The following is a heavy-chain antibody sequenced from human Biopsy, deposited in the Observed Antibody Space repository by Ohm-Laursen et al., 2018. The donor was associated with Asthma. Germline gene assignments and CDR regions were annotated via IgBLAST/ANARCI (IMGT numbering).Heavy chain of an antibody. Sequence: SETLSLTCTVSGGSINNFYWSWIRQPPGKGLESIGHVYYSGSTNYNPSLKSRVTISIDASKNQFSLKLTSVTAADTAVYYCARGVDRVTGLLDHFDSGGQGTLVTASS. CDR1: GGSINNFY. CDR3: ARGVDRVTGLLDHFDS. D-gene: IGHD2-21*02. CDR2: VYYSGST. J-gene: IGHJ4*02. V-gene: IGHV4-59*01.